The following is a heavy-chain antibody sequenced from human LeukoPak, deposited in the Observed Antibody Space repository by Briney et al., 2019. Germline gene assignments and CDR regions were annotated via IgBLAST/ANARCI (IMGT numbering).Heavy chain of an antibody. D-gene: IGHD3-22*01. CDR2: INAGNGNT. V-gene: IGHV1-3*01. Sequence: EASVKVSCKASGYTFTSYAMHWVRQAPGQRLEWMGWINAGNGNTKYSQKFQGRVTITRDTSASTAYMELSSLRSEDTAVYYCAREGDYYDSFRLDPWGQGTQVTVSS. J-gene: IGHJ5*02. CDR1: GYTFTSYA. CDR3: AREGDYYDSFRLDP.